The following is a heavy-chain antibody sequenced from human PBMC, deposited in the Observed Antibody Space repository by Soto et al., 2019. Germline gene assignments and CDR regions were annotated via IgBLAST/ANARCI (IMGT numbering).Heavy chain of an antibody. V-gene: IGHV1-2*04. CDR3: ARERIVVVPAARGYYYYGMDV. D-gene: IGHD2-2*01. CDR1: GYTFTGYY. Sequence: QVQLVQSGAEVKKPGASVKVSCKASGYTFTGYYMHWVRQAPGQGLEWMGWINPNSGGTNYAQKFQGWVTMTRDTSISTAYMELSRLRSDDTAVHYCARERIVVVPAARGYYYYGMDVWGQGTTVTVSS. CDR2: INPNSGGT. J-gene: IGHJ6*02.